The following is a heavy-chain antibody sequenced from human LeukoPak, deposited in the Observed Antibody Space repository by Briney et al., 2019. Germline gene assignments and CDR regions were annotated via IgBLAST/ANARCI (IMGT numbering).Heavy chain of an antibody. CDR3: ARESRSTNRWFDP. J-gene: IGHJ5*02. CDR2: INPNSGGT. CDR1: GYTFTSYY. V-gene: IGHV1-2*02. Sequence: ASVKVSCTASGYTFTSYYMHWVRQAPGQGLEWMGWINPNSGGTNYAQKFQGRVTMTRDTSISTAYMELSRLRSDDTAVYYCARESRSTNRWFDPWGQGTLVTVSS. D-gene: IGHD2-8*01.